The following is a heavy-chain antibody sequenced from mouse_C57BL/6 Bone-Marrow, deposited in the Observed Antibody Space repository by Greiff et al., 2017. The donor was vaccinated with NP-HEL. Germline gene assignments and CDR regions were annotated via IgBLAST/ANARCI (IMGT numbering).Heavy chain of an antibody. CDR3: ARKTTVVATYYAMDY. Sequence: VQLQQPGAELVMPGASVKLSCKASGYTFTSYWMHWVKQRPGQGLEWIGEIDPSDSYTNYNQKFKGKSTLTVDKSSSTAYMQLSSLTSEDSAVYYCARKTTVVATYYAMDYWGQGTSVTVSS. CDR2: IDPSDSYT. J-gene: IGHJ4*01. D-gene: IGHD1-1*01. CDR1: GYTFTSYW. V-gene: IGHV1-69*01.